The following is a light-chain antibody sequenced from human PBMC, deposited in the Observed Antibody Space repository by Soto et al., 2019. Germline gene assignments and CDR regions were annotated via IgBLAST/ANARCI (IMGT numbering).Light chain of an antibody. J-gene: IGKJ4*01. CDR1: QSVGSTY. V-gene: IGKV3-20*01. CDR2: GAS. CDR3: QQYGSSLLT. Sequence: DIVLTQSPGTLSLSPGERATLSCRASQSVGSTYLAWYQQRPGQAPRLLIHGASNRASGIPDRFSGSGSGTDFTLTISRLEPEDFAVYYCQQYGSSLLTFGGGTKVEIK.